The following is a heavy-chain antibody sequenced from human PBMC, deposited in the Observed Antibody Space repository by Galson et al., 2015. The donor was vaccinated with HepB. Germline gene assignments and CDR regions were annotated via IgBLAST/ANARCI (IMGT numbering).Heavy chain of an antibody. CDR2: ISRTSINL. Sequence: SLRLSCAFSGFPCDDFAMHWVRQSPGKGLEWVSSISRTSINLNYADSVKGRYTISRDNAKNSLYLQMNSLRAEDTAVYYCTRDVGNTKTYQYHGMDVWGQGTTITVSS. J-gene: IGHJ6*02. CDR3: TRDVGNTKTYQYHGMDV. D-gene: IGHD2-2*01. CDR1: GFPCDDFA. V-gene: IGHV3-21*01.